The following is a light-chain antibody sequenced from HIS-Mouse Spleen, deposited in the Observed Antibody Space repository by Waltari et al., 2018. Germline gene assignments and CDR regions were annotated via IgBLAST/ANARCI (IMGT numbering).Light chain of an antibody. CDR2: KAS. Sequence: DIQMTQSPSTLSASVGDRVTITCRASQSISSWLAWYQQKPGKAPKLLIYKASSLESGVPSRFSGSGSGTDFTLTISSLQPEDFATYYCQQANSFGQGTRLEIK. J-gene: IGKJ5*01. CDR3: QQANS. CDR1: QSISSW. V-gene: IGKV1-5*03.